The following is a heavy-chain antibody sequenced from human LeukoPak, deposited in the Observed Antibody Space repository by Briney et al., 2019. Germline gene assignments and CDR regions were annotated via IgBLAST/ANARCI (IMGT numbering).Heavy chain of an antibody. CDR2: IYTSGST. J-gene: IGHJ5*02. Sequence: SQTLSLTRTVSGGSISSGSYYWSWIRQPAGKGLEWIGRIYTSGSTNYNPSLKSRVTISVDTSKNQFSLKLSSVTAADTAVYYCAREEVYCSSTSCTPGHNWFDPWGQGTLVTVSS. CDR3: AREEVYCSSTSCTPGHNWFDP. D-gene: IGHD2-2*01. V-gene: IGHV4-61*02. CDR1: GGSISSGSYY.